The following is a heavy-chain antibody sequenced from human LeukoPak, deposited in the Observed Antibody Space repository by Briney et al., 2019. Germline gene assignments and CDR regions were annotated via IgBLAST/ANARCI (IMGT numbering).Heavy chain of an antibody. CDR2: IYYSGST. CDR3: ARGRVGATMVYYYYHMDV. J-gene: IGHJ6*03. V-gene: IGHV4-59*01. D-gene: IGHD1-26*01. CDR1: GGSISSYY. Sequence: KPSETLSLTCTVSGGSISSYYWSWIRQPPGKGLEWIGYIYYSGSTNYNPSLKSRVTISVDTSKNQFSLKLSSVTAADTAVYYCARGRVGATMVYYYYHMDVWGKGTTVTISS.